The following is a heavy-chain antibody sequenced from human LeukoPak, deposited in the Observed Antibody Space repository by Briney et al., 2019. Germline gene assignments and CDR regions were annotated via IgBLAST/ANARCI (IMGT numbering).Heavy chain of an antibody. D-gene: IGHD2-2*01. CDR3: ARDAIVVVPAAIRVSWFDP. CDR2: ISYDGSNK. CDR1: GFIFSSYA. V-gene: IGHV3-30-3*01. J-gene: IGHJ5*02. Sequence: GGSLRLSCAASGFIFSSYAMQWVRQAPGKGLEWVAVISYDGSNKYYADSVKGRFTISRDDSRNTLYLQMNSLRAEDTAVYYCARDAIVVVPAAIRVSWFDPWGQGTLVTVSS.